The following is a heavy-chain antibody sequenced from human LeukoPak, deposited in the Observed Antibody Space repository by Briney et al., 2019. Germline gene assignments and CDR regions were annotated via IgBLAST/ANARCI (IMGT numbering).Heavy chain of an antibody. CDR3: AREIPHYDSSGYYYYGMDV. D-gene: IGHD3-22*01. V-gene: IGHV1-18*01. CDR2: ISAYNGNT. CDR1: GYTFTSYG. Sequence: ASVKVSCKASGYTFTSYGISWVRQAPGQGLEWMGWISAYNGNTNYAQKLQGRVTMTTDTSTSTAYMELRSLRSDDTAVYYCAREIPHYDSSGYYYYGMDVWGQGTTVTVSS. J-gene: IGHJ6*02.